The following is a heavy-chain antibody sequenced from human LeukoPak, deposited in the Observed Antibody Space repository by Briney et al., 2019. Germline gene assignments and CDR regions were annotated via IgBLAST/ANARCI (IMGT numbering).Heavy chain of an antibody. D-gene: IGHD3-10*01. CDR3: ARELGIRLRRAFDI. CDR2: ISSSSSYV. Sequence: PGGSLRLSCAASGFTFSSYSMNWVRQAPGKGLEWVSSISSSSSYVYYADSVKGRFTISRDNAKNSLYLQMNSLRAEDTAVYYCARELGIRLRRAFDICGQGTMVTVSS. V-gene: IGHV3-21*01. J-gene: IGHJ3*02. CDR1: GFTFSSYS.